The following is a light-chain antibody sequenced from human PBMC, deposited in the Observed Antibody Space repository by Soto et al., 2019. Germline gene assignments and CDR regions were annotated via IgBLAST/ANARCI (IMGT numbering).Light chain of an antibody. CDR3: TSFTSGSTPYV. CDR1: SNDVGGFNY. CDR2: DVT. Sequence: QSVLTQPASVSGSPGQSITISCIGTSNDVGGFNYVSWYQQLPGKAPKLVIYDVTHRTSGVSDRFSGSRSGNTATLTISGLQAEDEADYYCTSFTSGSTPYVLGTGTQLTVL. V-gene: IGLV2-14*03. J-gene: IGLJ1*01.